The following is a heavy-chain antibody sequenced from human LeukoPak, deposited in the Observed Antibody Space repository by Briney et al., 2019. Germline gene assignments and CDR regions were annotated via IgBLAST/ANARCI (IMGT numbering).Heavy chain of an antibody. J-gene: IGHJ6*02. D-gene: IGHD3-9*01. CDR3: ARGWLALYYYYYGMDV. V-gene: IGHV3-7*01. CDR1: GFTISSYW. CDR2: IKQDGSEK. Sequence: GSLRLSCAASGFTISSYWMSWVRQAPGKGLEWLANIKQDGSEKYYVDSVKGRFTISRDNAKNSLYLQMNSLRAEDTAVYYCARGWLALYYYYYGMDVWGQGTTVTVSS.